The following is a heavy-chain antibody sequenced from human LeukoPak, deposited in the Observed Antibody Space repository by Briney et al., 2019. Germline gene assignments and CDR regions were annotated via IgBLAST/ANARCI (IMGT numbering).Heavy chain of an antibody. V-gene: IGHV3-48*01. Sequence: PGGSLRLSCAASGFTFSTYSMNWVRQAPGKGLEWLSSISSNSRTMYYADSVKGRFTISRDNAKNSLYLQMNSLRAEDTAVYYCARGKYYYDSSGYPFDYWGQGTLVTVSS. CDR3: ARGKYYYDSSGYPFDY. CDR2: ISSNSRTM. J-gene: IGHJ4*02. CDR1: GFTFSTYS. D-gene: IGHD3-22*01.